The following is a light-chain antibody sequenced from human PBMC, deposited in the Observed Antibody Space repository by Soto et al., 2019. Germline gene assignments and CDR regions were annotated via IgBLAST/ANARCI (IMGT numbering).Light chain of an antibody. CDR2: GAS. CDR3: QQYNNWPEYS. CDR1: QSIGYS. J-gene: IGKJ2*01. Sequence: EIVLTQSPATLSLSPGEGATLSCRASQSIGYSLAWYQQKPGLAPRLLIFGASTRITGIPARFSGSGSGTEFTLTISSLQSDDFAVYYCQQYNNWPEYSFGQGTKLEIK. V-gene: IGKV3-15*01.